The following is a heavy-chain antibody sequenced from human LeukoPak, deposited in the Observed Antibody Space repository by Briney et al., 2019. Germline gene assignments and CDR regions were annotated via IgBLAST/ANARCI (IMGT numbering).Heavy chain of an antibody. J-gene: IGHJ4*02. CDR3: ARAWHFDY. D-gene: IGHD5-12*01. V-gene: IGHV3-53*01. Sequence: AGGSLRLSCAASGFTVSSNYMSWVRQAPGKGLEWVSVIYSGGSTYYADSVKGRFTISRDNAKNSLYLQMNSLRAEDTALYYCARAWHFDYWGQGTLVTVSS. CDR1: GFTVSSNY. CDR2: IYSGGST.